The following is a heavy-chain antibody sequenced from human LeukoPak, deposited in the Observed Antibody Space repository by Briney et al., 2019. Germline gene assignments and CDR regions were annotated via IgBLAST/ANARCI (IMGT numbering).Heavy chain of an antibody. D-gene: IGHD6-13*01. CDR2: INHSGST. V-gene: IGHV4-34*01. CDR1: GGSFSGYY. Sequence: SETLSLTCAVYGGSFSGYYWSWIRQPPGKGLEWIGEINHSGSTNYNPSLKSRVTISVDTSKNQFSLKLSSVTAADTAVYYCARYPHRGIAAAGAINWFDPWGQGTLVTVSS. CDR3: ARYPHRGIAAAGAINWFDP. J-gene: IGHJ5*02.